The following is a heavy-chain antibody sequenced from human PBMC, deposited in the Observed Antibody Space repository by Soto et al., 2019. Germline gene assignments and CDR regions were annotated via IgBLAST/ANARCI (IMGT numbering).Heavy chain of an antibody. CDR3: ARVSGSFSVRDAFDI. D-gene: IGHD1-1*01. V-gene: IGHV4-34*01. J-gene: IGHJ3*02. CDR2: INHSGST. CDR1: GGSFSGYY. Sequence: SETLSLTCAVYGGSFSGYYWSWIRQPPGKGLEWIGEINHSGSTNYNPSLKSRVTISVDTSKNQFSLQLNSVTPEDTAVYYCARVSGSFSVRDAFDIWGQGTMVTVSS.